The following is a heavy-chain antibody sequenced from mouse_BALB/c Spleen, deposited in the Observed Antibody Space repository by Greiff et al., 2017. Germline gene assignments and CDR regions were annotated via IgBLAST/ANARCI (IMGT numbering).Heavy chain of an antibody. CDR1: GYTFTSYT. D-gene: IGHD1-1*01. CDR2: INPSSGYT. Sequence: QVQLKQSGAELARPGASVKMSCKASGYTFTSYTMHWVKQRPGQGLEWIGYINPSSGYTNYNQKFKDKATLTADKSSSTAYMQLSSLTSEDSAVFYCARREYYGSRYYFDYWGQGTTLTVSS. V-gene: IGHV1-4*01. CDR3: ARREYYGSRYYFDY. J-gene: IGHJ2*01.